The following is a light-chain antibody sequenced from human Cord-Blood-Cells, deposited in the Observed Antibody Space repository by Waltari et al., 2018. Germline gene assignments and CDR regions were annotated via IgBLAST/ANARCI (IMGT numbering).Light chain of an antibody. Sequence: IVLTQSPGTLSLSPGERATLSCRASQSVSSSYLAWYQQKPGQAPRLLLCGSSSRATGIPDRFRCSGSGTDFTLTISRLEPEDFAVYDCQQYGSSPWTFGQGTKVEIK. CDR3: QQYGSSPWT. J-gene: IGKJ1*01. CDR2: GSS. CDR1: QSVSSSY. V-gene: IGKV3-20*01.